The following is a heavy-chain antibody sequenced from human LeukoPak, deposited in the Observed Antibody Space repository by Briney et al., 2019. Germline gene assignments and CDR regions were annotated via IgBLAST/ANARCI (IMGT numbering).Heavy chain of an antibody. CDR2: ISGTGFNT. CDR3: AKDGYNWIAFDD. V-gene: IGHV3-23*01. J-gene: IGHJ4*02. Sequence: GGSLRLSCAASGFTLSTYAMHRVRQAPGKGLEWVSYISGTGFNTYYADSVKGRFTISRDSSKNTLYLQMNSLRAEDTAIYYCAKDGYNWIAFDDWGQGTLVTVSS. CDR1: GFTLSTYA. D-gene: IGHD1-20*01.